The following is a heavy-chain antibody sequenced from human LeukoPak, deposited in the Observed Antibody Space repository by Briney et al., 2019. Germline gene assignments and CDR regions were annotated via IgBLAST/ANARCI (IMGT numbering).Heavy chain of an antibody. CDR2: INPNSGGT. CDR3: ARDYSALYWYFDL. J-gene: IGHJ2*01. D-gene: IGHD2-15*01. V-gene: IGHV1-2*02. CDR1: GYTFTSYG. Sequence: GASVKVSCKASGYTFTSYGISWVRQAPGQGLEGMGWINPNSGGTNYAQKFQGRVTMTRDTSISTAYMELSRLRSDDTAVYYCARDYSALYWYFDLWGRGTLVPVSS.